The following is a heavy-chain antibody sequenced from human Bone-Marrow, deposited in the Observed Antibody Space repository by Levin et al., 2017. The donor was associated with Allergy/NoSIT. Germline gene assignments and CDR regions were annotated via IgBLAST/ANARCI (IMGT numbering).Heavy chain of an antibody. J-gene: IGHJ4*02. CDR1: GFTFSSYA. CDR2: ISGSGGST. D-gene: IGHD3-10*01. CDR3: AKKVSMVRGNDY. Sequence: GESLKISCAASGFTFSSYAMSWVRQAPGKGLEWVSAISGSGGSTYYADSVKGRFTISRDNSKNTLYLQMNSLRAEDTAVYYCAKKVSMVRGNDYWGQGTLVTVSS. V-gene: IGHV3-23*01.